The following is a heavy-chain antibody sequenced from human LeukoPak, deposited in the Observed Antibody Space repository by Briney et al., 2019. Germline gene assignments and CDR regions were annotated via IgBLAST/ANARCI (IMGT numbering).Heavy chain of an antibody. J-gene: IGHJ4*02. CDR1: GFTVSSNY. CDR2: ISGSGGST. Sequence: GGSLRLSCAASGFTVSSNYMSWVRQAPGKGLEWVSAISGSGGSTYYADSVKGRFTISRDNSKNTLYLQMNSLRAEDTAVYYCAKEFALLWFGELLGFDYWGQGTLVTVSS. D-gene: IGHD3-10*01. CDR3: AKEFALLWFGELLGFDY. V-gene: IGHV3-23*01.